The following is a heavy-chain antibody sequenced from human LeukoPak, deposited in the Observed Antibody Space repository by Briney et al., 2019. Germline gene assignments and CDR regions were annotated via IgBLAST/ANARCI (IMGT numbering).Heavy chain of an antibody. CDR3: ASSSSGWYGY. D-gene: IGHD6-19*01. J-gene: IGHJ4*02. CDR2: VSSSSSYI. CDR1: GFTFDDHT. Sequence: PGGSLRLSCTASGFTFDDHTMTWVRQAPGKGLEWVSSVSSSSSYIYYADSVKGRFTISRDNAKNSLYLQMNSLRAEDTAEYYCASSSSGWYGYWGQGTLVTVSS. V-gene: IGHV3-21*01.